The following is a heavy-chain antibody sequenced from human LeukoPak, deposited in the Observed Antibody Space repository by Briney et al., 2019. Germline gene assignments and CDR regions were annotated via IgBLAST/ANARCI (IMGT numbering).Heavy chain of an antibody. CDR1: GYTFTSYD. J-gene: IGHJ3*02. CDR3: ARLFLSVVRGVTDPPYDAFDI. V-gene: IGHV1-8*03. CDR2: MNPNSGNT. D-gene: IGHD3-10*01. Sequence: ASVNVSCKASGYTFTSYDINWVRQATGQGLEWMGWMNPNSGNTGYAQKFQGRVTITTNTSISTAYMELSSLRSEDTAVYYCARLFLSVVRGVTDPPYDAFDIWGQGTMVTVSS.